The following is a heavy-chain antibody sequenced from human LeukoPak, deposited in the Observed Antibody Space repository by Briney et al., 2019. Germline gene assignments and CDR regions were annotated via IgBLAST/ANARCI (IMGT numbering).Heavy chain of an antibody. CDR1: GFTFSSYS. CDR3: AKDDGGSYYPYYYYMDV. J-gene: IGHJ6*03. D-gene: IGHD1-26*01. V-gene: IGHV3-21*01. Sequence: GGSLRLSCAVSGFTFSSYSMNWVRQAPGKGLEWVSSISSSSNYIYYADSVRGRFTISRDNAKNSLSLQMNSLRAEDTAVYYCAKDDGGSYYPYYYYMDVWGKGTTVTISS. CDR2: ISSSSNYI.